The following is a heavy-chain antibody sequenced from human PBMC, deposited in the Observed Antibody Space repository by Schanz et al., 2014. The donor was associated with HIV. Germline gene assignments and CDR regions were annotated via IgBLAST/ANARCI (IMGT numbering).Heavy chain of an antibody. J-gene: IGHJ6*02. Sequence: EVQLLESGGGLVQPGGSLRLSCVASGFTLSSYSMNWVRQAPGKGLECVSYMSYSSSDMYYADSVKGRFTISRDNAKNSLSLQMNSLRDEDTAVYYCARSPSYGMDVWGQGTTVTVSS. CDR3: ARSPSYGMDV. CDR2: MSYSSSDM. CDR1: GFTLSSYS. V-gene: IGHV3-48*02.